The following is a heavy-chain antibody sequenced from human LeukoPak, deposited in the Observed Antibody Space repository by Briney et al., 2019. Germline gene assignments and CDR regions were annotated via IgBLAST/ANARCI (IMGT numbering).Heavy chain of an antibody. D-gene: IGHD3-22*01. CDR1: GFTFSSYA. CDR3: ARSTYYYDSSGYYYVSTWFDP. CDR2: ISGGGGST. J-gene: IGHJ5*02. Sequence: GGSLRLSCAASGFTFSSYAMSWVRQAPGKGLEWVSAISGGGGSTYYADSVKGRFTTSRDNSKNTLYLQMNSLRAEDTAVYYCARSTYYYDSSGYYYVSTWFDPWGQGTLVTVSS. V-gene: IGHV3-23*01.